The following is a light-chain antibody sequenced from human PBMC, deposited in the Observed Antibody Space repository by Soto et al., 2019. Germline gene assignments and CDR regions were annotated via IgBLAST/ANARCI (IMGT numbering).Light chain of an antibody. CDR2: KAA. Sequence: DIQMTQSPSTLSASVGDRVAITCRASDNIVHWVAWYQQKPGKAPKLLIYKAANLADEVPSRFAGSGSGTDFTLTITRLQPDDFATYYCQHYNSFSRTFGQGTKVDTK. V-gene: IGKV1-5*03. CDR3: QHYNSFSRT. J-gene: IGKJ1*01. CDR1: DNIVHW.